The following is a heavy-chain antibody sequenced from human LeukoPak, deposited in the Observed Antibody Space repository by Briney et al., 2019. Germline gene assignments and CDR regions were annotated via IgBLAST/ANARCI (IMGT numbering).Heavy chain of an antibody. CDR3: ARALFLGDWFDP. V-gene: IGHV3-30*03. D-gene: IGHD3-16*01. CDR2: ISYDGSNK. CDR1: GFTFSSYG. J-gene: IGHJ5*02. Sequence: GGSLRLSCAASGFTFSSYGMHWVRQAPGKGLEWVAVISYDGSNKYYADSVKGRFTISRDNAKSTLYLQMNSLRAEDTAVYYCARALFLGDWFDPWGQGTLVTVSS.